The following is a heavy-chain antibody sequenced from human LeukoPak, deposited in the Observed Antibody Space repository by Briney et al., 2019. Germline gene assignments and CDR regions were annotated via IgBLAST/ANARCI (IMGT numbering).Heavy chain of an antibody. CDR1: GYTFTSYF. Sequence: GASVKVSCKASGYTFTSYFIHWVRQAPGQGLEWMGIINPSGGSTNYAQKFQGRVTMTRDTSISTAYMELSRLRSDNTAVYYCARGGDGYNSAGWVVRYYYMDVWGKGTTVTISS. D-gene: IGHD5-24*01. CDR2: INPSGGST. J-gene: IGHJ6*03. V-gene: IGHV1-46*01. CDR3: ARGGDGYNSAGWVVRYYYMDV.